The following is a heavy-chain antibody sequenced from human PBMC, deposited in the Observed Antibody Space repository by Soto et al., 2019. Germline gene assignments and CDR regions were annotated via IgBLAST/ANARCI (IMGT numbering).Heavy chain of an antibody. D-gene: IGHD2-15*01. V-gene: IGHV4-39*01. CDR2: IYYSGST. CDR1: GGSISSSSYY. Sequence: QLQLQESGPGLVKPSETLSLTCTVSGGSISSSSYYWGWIRQPPGKGLEWIGSIYYSGSTYYNPSLKSRVTISVDTSKNQFSLKLSSVTAADTAVYYCARHIGGQDAGTYYYYYGMDVWGQGTTVTVSS. CDR3: ARHIGGQDAGTYYYYYGMDV. J-gene: IGHJ6*02.